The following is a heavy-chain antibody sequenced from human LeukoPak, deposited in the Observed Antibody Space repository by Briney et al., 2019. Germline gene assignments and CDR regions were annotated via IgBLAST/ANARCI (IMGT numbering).Heavy chain of an antibody. V-gene: IGHV3-7*01. Sequence: GGSLRLSCAASGFIFTDYWMYWVRQAPGKGLAWVANIKEDGTEKNYVDSVKGRFTISRDNAKKSLYLQMNSLRAEDTAVYYCAPPPIAATGNWGQGTLVTVSS. CDR3: APPPIAATGN. D-gene: IGHD6-13*01. CDR2: IKEDGTEK. J-gene: IGHJ4*02. CDR1: GFIFTDYW.